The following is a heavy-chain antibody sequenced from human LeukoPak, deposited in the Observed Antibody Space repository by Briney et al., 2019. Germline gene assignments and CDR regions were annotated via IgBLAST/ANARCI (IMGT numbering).Heavy chain of an antibody. D-gene: IGHD7-27*01. V-gene: IGHV3-11*01. CDR3: ARGHWGLDY. Sequence: GGSLRLSCAASGFTVSSTYMTWVRQAPGKGLEYISYLSNTGSDSFYADSVKGRFSISRDNAEKSLYLQMNDLRAEDTAVYYCARGHWGLDYWGQGTLVTVSS. CDR2: LSNTGSDS. J-gene: IGHJ4*02. CDR1: GFTVSSTY.